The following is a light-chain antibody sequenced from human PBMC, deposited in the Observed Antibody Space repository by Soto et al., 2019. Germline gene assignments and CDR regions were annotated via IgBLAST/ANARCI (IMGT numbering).Light chain of an antibody. CDR2: DAS. J-gene: IGKJ3*01. CDR1: QGVSSY. CDR3: QQRSNWPS. Sequence: EIVLTQSPATLSLSPGERATLSCRASQGVSSYLAWYQQKPGQAPRLLIYDASNRATGIPARFSGSGPGTDFTLTISSPEPEDFAVYYCQQRSNWPSFGPGTKVDIK. V-gene: IGKV3D-11*01.